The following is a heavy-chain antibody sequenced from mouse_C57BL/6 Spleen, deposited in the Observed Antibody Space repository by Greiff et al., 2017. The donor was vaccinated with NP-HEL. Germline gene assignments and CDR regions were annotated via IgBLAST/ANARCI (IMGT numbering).Heavy chain of an antibody. CDR1: GYTFTSYW. Sequence: QVQLQQPGAELVKPGASVKMSCKASGYTFTSYWITWVKQRPGQGLEWIGDIYPGSGSTNYNEKFKSKATLTVDTSSSTAYMQLSSLTSEDSAVYYCARGGLLPQPLFADWGQGTLVTVSA. CDR2: IYPGSGST. D-gene: IGHD2-3*01. CDR3: ARGGLLPQPLFAD. J-gene: IGHJ3*01. V-gene: IGHV1-55*01.